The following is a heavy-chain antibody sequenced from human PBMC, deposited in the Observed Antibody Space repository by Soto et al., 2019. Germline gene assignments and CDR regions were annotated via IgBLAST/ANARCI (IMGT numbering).Heavy chain of an antibody. Sequence: ASLKLSCKSSGYTFTSYVISWVRQAPGQGLEWMGWISAYNGNTNYAQKLQGRVTMTTDTSTSTAYMELRSLRSDDTAVYYCARSPVAAAGIEPFDYWGQGTLVTVSS. V-gene: IGHV1-18*01. D-gene: IGHD6-13*01. CDR1: GYTFTSYV. CDR2: ISAYNGNT. J-gene: IGHJ4*02. CDR3: ARSPVAAAGIEPFDY.